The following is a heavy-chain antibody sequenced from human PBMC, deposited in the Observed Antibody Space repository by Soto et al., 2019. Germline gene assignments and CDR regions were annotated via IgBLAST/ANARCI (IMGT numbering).Heavy chain of an antibody. CDR1: GGSISTYY. J-gene: IGHJ6*02. D-gene: IGHD6-19*01. Sequence: SSETLSLTCTVSGGSISTYYWSRIRQPPGKELEWIGYIYYSGSTSYNPSLKSRVTISVDTSKNQFSLKLRSVTAADTAVYYCASDRSSGWDQGYGMDVWGQGTTVTVSS. V-gene: IGHV4-59*01. CDR2: IYYSGST. CDR3: ASDRSSGWDQGYGMDV.